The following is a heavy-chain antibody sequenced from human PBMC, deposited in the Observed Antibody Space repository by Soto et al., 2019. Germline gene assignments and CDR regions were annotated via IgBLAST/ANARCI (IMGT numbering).Heavy chain of an antibody. CDR1: GFTFSTNS. V-gene: IGHV3-23*01. D-gene: IGHD5-12*01. Sequence: EVQLLESGGGLVQPGGSLRLSCAASGFTFSTNSITWVRQAPGKGLEWVCGISGGGDSTHYADSVKGRFTISRDNSKNMVYLQRNSLTADDASVYFCSKWDGYGDQWGQGTLVTVSS. J-gene: IGHJ5*02. CDR2: ISGGGDST. CDR3: SKWDGYGDQ.